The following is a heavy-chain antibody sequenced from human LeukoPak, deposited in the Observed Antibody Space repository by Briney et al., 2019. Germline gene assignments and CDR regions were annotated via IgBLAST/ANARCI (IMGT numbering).Heavy chain of an antibody. D-gene: IGHD3-9*01. V-gene: IGHV4-34*01. Sequence: SETLSLTCAVYGGSFSGYYWSWIRQPPGKGLEWIGEINHSGSTNYNPSLKSRVTISVDTSKNQFSLKLSSVTAAGTAVYYCARGPRLRYFDWFFDYWGQGTLVTVSS. CDR1: GGSFSGYY. CDR2: INHSGST. J-gene: IGHJ4*02. CDR3: ARGPRLRYFDWFFDY.